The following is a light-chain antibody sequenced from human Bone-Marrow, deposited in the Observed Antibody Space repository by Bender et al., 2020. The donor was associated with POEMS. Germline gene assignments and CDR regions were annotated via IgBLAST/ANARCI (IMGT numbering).Light chain of an antibody. CDR2: DVT. V-gene: IGLV2-14*03. Sequence: QSALTQPASVSGSPGQSITISCTGTSSDIGDYNYVSWYQHHPGKAPKLMIYDVTNRPSGVSNRFSGSKSGNTASLTISGLQAEDEADYYCSSYRSSNTWVFGGGTKVTVL. CDR1: SSDIGDYNY. J-gene: IGLJ3*02. CDR3: SSYRSSNTWV.